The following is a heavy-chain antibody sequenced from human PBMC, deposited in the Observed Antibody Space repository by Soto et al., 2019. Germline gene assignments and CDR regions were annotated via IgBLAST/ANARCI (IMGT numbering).Heavy chain of an antibody. CDR2: IYYDGSNK. D-gene: IGHD6-13*01. V-gene: IGHV3-33*01. CDR3: ARAQYSSSWYPFDY. Sequence: QVQLVESGGGVVQPGRSLRLSCAASGFTFSSYGMHWVRQAPGKGLEWVAVIYYDGSNKYYADSVKGRFTISGDNSKNTLYLQMNSLRAEDTALYYCARAQYSSSWYPFDYWGQGTLVTVSS. J-gene: IGHJ4*02. CDR1: GFTFSSYG.